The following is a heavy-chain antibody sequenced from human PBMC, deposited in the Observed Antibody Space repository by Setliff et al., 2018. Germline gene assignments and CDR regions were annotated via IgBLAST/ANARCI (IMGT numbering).Heavy chain of an antibody. V-gene: IGHV4-38-2*01. D-gene: IGHD4-17*01. CDR3: ARNYGEQYGDSEAGYFDY. Sequence: SETLSLTCAVYGDSFSDYYWSWIRQPPGKGLEWIGSIYHSGSTYYNPSLKSRVTISVDTSKNQFSLKLSSVTAADTAVYYCARNYGEQYGDSEAGYFDYWGQGTLVTVSS. CDR1: GDSFSDYY. J-gene: IGHJ4*02. CDR2: IYHSGST.